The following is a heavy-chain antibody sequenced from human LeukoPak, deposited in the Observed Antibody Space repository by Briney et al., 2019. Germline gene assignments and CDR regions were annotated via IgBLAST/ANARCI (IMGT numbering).Heavy chain of an antibody. CDR3: ARDLKYYGRGIFFDY. Sequence: ASVKVSRKASGYTFTSYGISWVRQAPGQGLEWMGWISAYNGNTNYAQKLQGRVTMTTDTSTSTAYMELRSLRSDDTAVYYCARDLKYYGRGIFFDYGGQGPLAPVS. V-gene: IGHV1-18*04. D-gene: IGHD3-10*02. CDR1: GYTFTSYG. CDR2: ISAYNGNT. J-gene: IGHJ4*02.